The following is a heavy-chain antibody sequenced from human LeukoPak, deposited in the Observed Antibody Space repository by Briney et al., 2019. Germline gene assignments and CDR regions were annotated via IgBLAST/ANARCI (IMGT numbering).Heavy chain of an antibody. CDR1: GFTFSGYA. J-gene: IGHJ4*02. CDR2: ISYDGSNE. Sequence: GRSLRLSCAASGFTFSGYAMHWVRQAPGKGLEWVAVISYDGSNEYYADSVKGRFTISRDNSKNTLYLQMNSLSVEDTAVYYCARVGYYASGPFSYFDYWGQGTLVTVTS. V-gene: IGHV3-30-3*01. D-gene: IGHD3-10*01. CDR3: ARVGYYASGPFSYFDY.